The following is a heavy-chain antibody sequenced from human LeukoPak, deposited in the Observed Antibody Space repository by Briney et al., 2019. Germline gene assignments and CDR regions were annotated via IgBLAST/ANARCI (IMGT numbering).Heavy chain of an antibody. V-gene: IGHV3-66*01. Sequence: PGGSLRLSCGVSGFTVRTNYMSWVRQAPGKGLEWVSLLYSDGSTHYADSVKGRLTISRDNSKNTLYLQMNSLRVEDTAVYYCARMGIAVAGDYWGQGTLVTVSS. J-gene: IGHJ4*02. CDR1: GFTVRTNY. CDR2: LYSDGST. D-gene: IGHD6-19*01. CDR3: ARMGIAVAGDY.